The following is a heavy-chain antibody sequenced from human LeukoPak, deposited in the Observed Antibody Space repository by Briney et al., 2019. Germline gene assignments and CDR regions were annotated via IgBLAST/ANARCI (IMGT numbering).Heavy chain of an antibody. D-gene: IGHD5-24*01. CDR3: ARSPRDGYHDSFDL. CDR1: GYSFTTYW. V-gene: IGHV5-51*01. CDR2: IYPGDLET. Sequence: GESLKISCTASGYSFTTYWIGWVRQMPGKGLEWMGIIYPGDLETRCSPSFQGQVTISADKSISSAYLQWGSLKASDTAMYYCARSPRDGYHDSFDLWGQGTMVTVSS. J-gene: IGHJ3*01.